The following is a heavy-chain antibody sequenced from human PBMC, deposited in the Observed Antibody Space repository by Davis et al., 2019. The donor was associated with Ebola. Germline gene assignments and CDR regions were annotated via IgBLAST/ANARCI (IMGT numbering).Heavy chain of an antibody. Sequence: GESLKTSCQDSGNRFTSHWIGWVRQMPGKGLEWMGIIFTGDSDTRYSPSFRGQVTISADKSFKTAFLHWSSLKASDTAMYYCATLRRTITGMDDGFDIWGQGTMVTVSS. D-gene: IGHD2-8*02. V-gene: IGHV5-51*01. J-gene: IGHJ3*02. CDR2: IFTGDSDT. CDR1: GNRFTSHW. CDR3: ATLRRTITGMDDGFDI.